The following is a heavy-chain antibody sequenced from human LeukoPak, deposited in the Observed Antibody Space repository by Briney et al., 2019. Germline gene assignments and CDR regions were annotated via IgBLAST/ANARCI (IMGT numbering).Heavy chain of an antibody. CDR3: ARDGRWINYYDGSAPL. V-gene: IGHV3-48*03. CDR1: GCIFSTYE. Sequence: GGSLRLSCGASGCIFSTYEMNWVRQAPGKGLEWVSYISYSGRTIYYADSVKGRFTISRDNAKNSLYLQMNSLRVEDTAVYYCARDGRWINYYDGSAPLWGQGTLVTVSS. J-gene: IGHJ4*02. CDR2: ISYSGRTI. D-gene: IGHD3-22*01.